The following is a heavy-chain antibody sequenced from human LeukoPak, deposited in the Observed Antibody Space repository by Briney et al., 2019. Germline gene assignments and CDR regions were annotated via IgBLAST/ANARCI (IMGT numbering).Heavy chain of an antibody. D-gene: IGHD3-22*01. Sequence: SETLSLTCAVYGGSFSDYYWSWIRQPPGKGLEWIGELNHSGSTNYNPSLKSRVTMSVDTSKNQFSLKLSSVTAADTAVYYCARDRYYYDSSGYLYFDYWGQGTLVTVSS. CDR2: LNHSGST. J-gene: IGHJ4*02. CDR1: GGSFSDYY. CDR3: ARDRYYYDSSGYLYFDY. V-gene: IGHV4-34*01.